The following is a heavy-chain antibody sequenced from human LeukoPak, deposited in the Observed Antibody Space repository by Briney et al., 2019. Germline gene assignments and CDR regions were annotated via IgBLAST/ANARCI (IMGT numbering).Heavy chain of an antibody. J-gene: IGHJ3*01. Sequence: SVKVSCKASGGTFSSYAISWVRQAPGQGLEWMGGIIPIFGTANYAQKFQGRVTITADESTSTAYMELSSLRSEDTAVYYCARSPGPVSSGYYEVWGQGTMVTVSS. V-gene: IGHV1-69*13. CDR3: ARSPGPVSSGYYEV. CDR2: IIPIFGTA. D-gene: IGHD3-22*01. CDR1: GGTFSSYA.